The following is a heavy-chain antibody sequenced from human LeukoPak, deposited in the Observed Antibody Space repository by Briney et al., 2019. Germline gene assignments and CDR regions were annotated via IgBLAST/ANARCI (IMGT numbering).Heavy chain of an antibody. D-gene: IGHD4-23*01. CDR1: GGSISSYY. Sequence: SETLSLTCTVSGGSISSYYWSWIRQPPGKGLEWIGYIYYSGSTNYNPSLKSRVTISVDTSRNQFSLKLSSVTAADTAVYYYARDIRYGGNSVWGQGTLVTVSS. J-gene: IGHJ4*02. CDR2: IYYSGST. CDR3: ARDIRYGGNSV. V-gene: IGHV4-59*01.